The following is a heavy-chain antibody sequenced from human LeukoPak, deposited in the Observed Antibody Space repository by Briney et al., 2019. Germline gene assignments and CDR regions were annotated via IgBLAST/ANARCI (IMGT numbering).Heavy chain of an antibody. D-gene: IGHD3/OR15-3a*01. V-gene: IGHV4-34*01. CDR3: ARQTGSGLFILP. J-gene: IGHJ4*02. CDR2: INHSRST. CDR1: GGSFSGYY. Sequence: SETLSLTRAVYGGSFSGYYWSWIRQPPGKGLEWIGEINHSRSTNYNPSLKSRVTISVDTSKNQFSLKLSSVTAADTAVYFCARQTGSGLFILPGGQGTLVTVSS.